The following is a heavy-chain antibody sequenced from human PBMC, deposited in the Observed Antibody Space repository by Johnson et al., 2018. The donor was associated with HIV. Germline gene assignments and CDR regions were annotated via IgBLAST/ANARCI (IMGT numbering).Heavy chain of an antibody. CDR3: ARERVWYYDSSGDVAFDI. D-gene: IGHD3-22*01. CDR1: GFTFGDYA. V-gene: IGHV3-49*04. J-gene: IGHJ3*02. CDR2: IRSKAYGGTT. Sequence: VQLVESGGGLVQPGRSLRLSCTASGFTFGDYAMSWVRQAPGKGLEWVGFIRSKAYGGTTEYAASVKGRFTISRDDSKSIAYLQMNSLKTEDTVVYYCARERVWYYDSSGDVAFDIWGQGTMVTVSS.